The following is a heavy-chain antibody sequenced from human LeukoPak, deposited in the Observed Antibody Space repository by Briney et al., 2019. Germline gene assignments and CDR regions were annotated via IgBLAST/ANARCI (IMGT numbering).Heavy chain of an antibody. J-gene: IGHJ3*02. V-gene: IGHV3-23*01. CDR1: GFTVSSNY. CDR3: AKDGFWNGFHAFDI. Sequence: GGSLRLSCAASGFTVSSNYMSWVRQAPGKGLEWVSAISGSGGSTYYADSVKGRFTISRDNSKNTLYLQMNSLRAEDTAVYYCAKDGFWNGFHAFDIWGQGTMVTVSS. CDR2: ISGSGGST. D-gene: IGHD1-1*01.